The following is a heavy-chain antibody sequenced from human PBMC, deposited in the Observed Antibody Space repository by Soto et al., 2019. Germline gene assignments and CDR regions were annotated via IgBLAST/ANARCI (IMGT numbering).Heavy chain of an antibody. Sequence: EVQLLESGGGLVQPGGSLRLSCAASGFTFSSYAMSWVRQAPGKGLEWVSAISGSGGSTYYADSVKGRFTISRDNSKNTLYLQMNSLRAEDTAVYYCANSLRVVVVPLDSWGQGTLVTVSS. CDR1: GFTFSSYA. V-gene: IGHV3-23*01. CDR3: ANSLRVVVVPLDS. D-gene: IGHD2-15*01. CDR2: ISGSGGST. J-gene: IGHJ4*02.